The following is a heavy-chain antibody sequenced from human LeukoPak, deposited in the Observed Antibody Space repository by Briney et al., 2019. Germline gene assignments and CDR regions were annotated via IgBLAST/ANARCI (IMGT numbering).Heavy chain of an antibody. Sequence: SETLSLTCAVYGGSFSGYYWSWICQPPGKGLEWIGEINHSGGTNYNPSLKSRVTISVDTSKNQFSLKLSSVTAADTAVYYCARANVDTGFDYWGQGTLVTVSS. CDR3: ARANVDTGFDY. D-gene: IGHD5-18*01. CDR1: GGSFSGYY. J-gene: IGHJ4*02. V-gene: IGHV4-34*01. CDR2: INHSGGT.